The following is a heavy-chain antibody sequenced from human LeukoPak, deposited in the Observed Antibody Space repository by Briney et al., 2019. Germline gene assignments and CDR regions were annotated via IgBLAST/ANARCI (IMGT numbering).Heavy chain of an antibody. CDR2: INPHSGAT. CDR1: GYTFTGYY. CDR3: ARDGACSSTSCQSFDY. J-gene: IGHJ4*02. D-gene: IGHD2-2*01. V-gene: IGHV1-2*02. Sequence: GASVKVSCEASGYTFTGYYMHWVRQAPAQGLEWMGWINPHSGATNYAQQFQDRVTMTKDTSISTAYMELRRLRSDDTAVYYCARDGACSSTSCQSFDYWGQGTLVTVPS.